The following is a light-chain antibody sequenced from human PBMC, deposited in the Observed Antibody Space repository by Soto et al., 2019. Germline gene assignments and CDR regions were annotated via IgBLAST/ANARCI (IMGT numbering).Light chain of an antibody. CDR1: QRFNSY. CDR3: HQYNNWPTWT. Sequence: DIGRTQDPASRSVSLGERATFSCRASQRFNSYLAGYQQKPGQAPRHHLYDASTRANGIPARLSSSGSGTEFTITILSLQYEDVADCYCHQYNNWPTWTFDEGTKVETK. J-gene: IGKJ1*01. CDR2: DAS. V-gene: IGKV3-15*01.